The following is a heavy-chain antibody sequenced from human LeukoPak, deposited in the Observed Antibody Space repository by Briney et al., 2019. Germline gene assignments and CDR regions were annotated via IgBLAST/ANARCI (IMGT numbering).Heavy chain of an antibody. CDR1: GGSISSYY. Sequence: PSETLSLTCTVSGGSISSYYWSWIRQPPGKGLEWIGYIYYSGSTNYNPSLKSRVTISVDTSKNQFSLKLTSATAADTAVYYCARGGWSLDSWGQGTLVTVSS. CDR2: IYYSGST. CDR3: ARGGWSLDS. V-gene: IGHV4-59*01. J-gene: IGHJ5*01.